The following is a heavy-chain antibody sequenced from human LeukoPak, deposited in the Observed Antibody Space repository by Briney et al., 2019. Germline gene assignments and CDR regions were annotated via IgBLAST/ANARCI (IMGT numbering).Heavy chain of an antibody. CDR2: IIPILGIA. V-gene: IGHV1-69*04. CDR1: GGTFSSYA. J-gene: IGHJ4*02. Sequence: SVKVSCKASGGTFSSYAISWVRQAPGQGLEWMGRIIPILGIANYAQKFQGRVTITADKSTSTAYMELSSLRSEDTAVYYCARQLHHGMTTVTNRNDYWGQGTLVTVSS. CDR3: ARQLHHGMTTVTNRNDY. D-gene: IGHD4-17*01.